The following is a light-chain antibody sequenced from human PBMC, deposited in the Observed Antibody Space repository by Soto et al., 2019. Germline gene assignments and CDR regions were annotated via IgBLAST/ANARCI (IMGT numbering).Light chain of an antibody. Sequence: SVLTQPATVSGSPGQSNTKSCTGTSSYIDAYNFVSWYQQHPGKAPKLMLYDVNIRPSGVSNRFSGSKSGNTASLTISGLQAEDEADYYCTSWTTSTTMIFGGGTKVTVL. CDR2: DVN. V-gene: IGLV2-14*03. CDR1: SSYIDAYNF. CDR3: TSWTTSTTMI. J-gene: IGLJ2*01.